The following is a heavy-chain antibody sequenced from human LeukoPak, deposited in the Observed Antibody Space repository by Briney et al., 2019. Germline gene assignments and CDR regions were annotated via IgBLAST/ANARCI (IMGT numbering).Heavy chain of an antibody. Sequence: GGALRLSCVVSGLTFSEYWMHWVRQDAGKGLVWVAGISKDEGRTEHADCVKGRCTISRDNAKNTLYLQMNSLTVDDTAVYYCTSGIGTYVYWGLGAQVTVSS. CDR1: GLTFSEYW. CDR2: ISKDEGRT. CDR3: TSGIGTYVY. J-gene: IGHJ4*02. D-gene: IGHD3-10*02. V-gene: IGHV3-74*03.